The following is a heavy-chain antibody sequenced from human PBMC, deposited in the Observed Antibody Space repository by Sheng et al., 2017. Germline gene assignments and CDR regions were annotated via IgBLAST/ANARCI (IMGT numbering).Heavy chain of an antibody. J-gene: IGHJ3*02. D-gene: IGHD1-26*01. CDR3: ARDRSSGTFYDAFDI. Sequence: QVQLQESGPGLVKPSATLSLTCTVSGYSISSGYYWGWIRQPPGKGLEWIGSIYHSGSIYSNPSLKSRVTISVDTSKNQFSLNLTSVTAADTAVYYCARDRSSGTFYDAFDIWAKGQWSPSLQ. CDR1: GYSISSGYY. V-gene: IGHV4-38-2*02. CDR2: IYHSGSI.